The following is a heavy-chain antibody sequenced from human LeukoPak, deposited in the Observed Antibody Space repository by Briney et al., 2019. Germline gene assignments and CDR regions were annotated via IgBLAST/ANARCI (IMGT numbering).Heavy chain of an antibody. D-gene: IGHD5-24*01. CDR2: IIPIFGTA. V-gene: IGHV1-69*05. J-gene: IGHJ4*02. CDR3: AREGRRDGYNFDY. CDR1: GYTFTSYY. Sequence: GASVKVSCKASGYTFTSYYMHWVRQAPGQGLEWMGGIIPIFGTANYAQKFQGRVTITTDESTSTAYMELSSLRSEDTAVYYCAREGRRDGYNFDYWGQETLVTVSS.